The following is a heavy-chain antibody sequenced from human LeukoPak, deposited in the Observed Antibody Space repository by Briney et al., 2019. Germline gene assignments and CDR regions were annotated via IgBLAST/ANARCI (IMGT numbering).Heavy chain of an antibody. CDR3: VGGAGWQSDY. Sequence: GGSLRLSCVASEFTFSSYWMNWVRQAPGKGPEWVANIEKDGSEKNYVDSVKGRFTISRENAKSSVYLQMNNLRAEDTAAYYCVGGAGWQSDYWGQGTPVAVST. V-gene: IGHV3-7*04. J-gene: IGHJ4*02. D-gene: IGHD2-15*01. CDR2: IEKDGSEK. CDR1: EFTFSSYW.